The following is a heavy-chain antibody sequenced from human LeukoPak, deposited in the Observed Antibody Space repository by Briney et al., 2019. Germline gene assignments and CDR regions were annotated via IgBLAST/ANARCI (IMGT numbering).Heavy chain of an antibody. CDR1: VGTFSSYA. J-gene: IGHJ6*02. CDR2: IIPIFGIA. D-gene: IGHD1-1*01. Sequence: SVKVSCKASVGTFSSYAISWVRQAPGQGLEWRGRIIPIFGIANYAQKFQGRVTITADKSTSTAYMELSSLRSEDTAVYYCARDRAGTGTPYYYGMDVWGQGTTVTVSS. V-gene: IGHV1-69*04. CDR3: ARDRAGTGTPYYYGMDV.